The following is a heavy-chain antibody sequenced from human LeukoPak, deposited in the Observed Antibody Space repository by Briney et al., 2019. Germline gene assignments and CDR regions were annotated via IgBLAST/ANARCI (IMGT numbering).Heavy chain of an antibody. V-gene: IGHV3-23*01. CDR3: AKDRTQNYRSRQGFSYNWFDP. Sequence: SGGSLRLSCPASGFTFSSFAMTWVRQAPGKGLEWVSTISDGGGSTYYADSVKGRFTISRDNSKNTLYLQMSSLRVEDTAIYYCAKDRTQNYRSRQGFSYNWFDPWGQGTLVTVSS. CDR2: ISDGGGST. CDR1: GFTFSSFA. D-gene: IGHD6-19*01. J-gene: IGHJ5*02.